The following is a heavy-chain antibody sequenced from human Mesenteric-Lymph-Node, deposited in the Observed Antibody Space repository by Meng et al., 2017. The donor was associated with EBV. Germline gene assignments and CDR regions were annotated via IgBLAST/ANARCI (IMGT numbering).Heavy chain of an antibody. J-gene: IGHJ5*02. CDR3: ARTNYGDYNWFDP. Sequence: QCQEPGPGLVPPPGTLSLPCPVSGGSISSGGFYWSWIRQHPGKGLEWIGYIYYSGSTYYNPSLRSRVAISIDTSKNQFSLKLTSVTAADTAVYFCARTNYGDYNWFDPWGQGTLVTVSS. CDR2: IYYSGST. D-gene: IGHD4-17*01. V-gene: IGHV4-31*03. CDR1: GGSISSGGFY.